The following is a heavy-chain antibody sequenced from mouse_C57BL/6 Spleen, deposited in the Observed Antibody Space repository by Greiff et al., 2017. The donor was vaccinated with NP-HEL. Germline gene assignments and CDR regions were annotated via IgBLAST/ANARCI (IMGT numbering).Heavy chain of an antibody. CDR3: ARIKKIVATYFDY. D-gene: IGHD1-1*01. J-gene: IGHJ2*01. V-gene: IGHV1S81*02. CDR1: GYTFTSYW. Sequence: VQLQQSGAELVKAGASVKMSCKASGYTFTSYWMHWVKQRLGQGLEWFAETNHTNGRTYYNEKFKSKVTLTVDKSSSTAYMLLSGPTFEDSAVYYCARIKKIVATYFDYWGQGTTLTVSS. CDR2: TNHTNGRT.